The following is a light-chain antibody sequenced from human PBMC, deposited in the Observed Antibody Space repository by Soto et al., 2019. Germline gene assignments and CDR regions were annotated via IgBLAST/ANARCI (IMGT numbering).Light chain of an antibody. Sequence: QAVVTQEPSLTVSPGGTVTLTCGSSTGAVTSDHYPYWFQQKPGQAPRTLIYDASNKHSWTPARFSGSLLGGKAALTLSGAQPEDEAEYYCMLSFSGPRVFGGGTKVTVL. CDR3: MLSFSGPRV. V-gene: IGLV7-46*01. CDR1: TGAVTSDHY. CDR2: DAS. J-gene: IGLJ2*01.